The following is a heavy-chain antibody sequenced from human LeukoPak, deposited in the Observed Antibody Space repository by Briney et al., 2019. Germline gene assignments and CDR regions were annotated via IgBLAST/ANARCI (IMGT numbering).Heavy chain of an antibody. V-gene: IGHV4-61*02. CDR3: ARDGVTTGPFYYYYYMDV. J-gene: IGHJ6*03. Sequence: PSQTLSLTCTVSGGSISSGYYWSWIRQPAGKGLEWIGRIYTSGSTNYNPSLKSRVTISVDTSKNQFSLKLSSVTAADTAVYYCARDGVTTGPFYYYYYMDVWGKGTTVTVSS. CDR2: IYTSGST. CDR1: GGSISSGYY. D-gene: IGHD4-11*01.